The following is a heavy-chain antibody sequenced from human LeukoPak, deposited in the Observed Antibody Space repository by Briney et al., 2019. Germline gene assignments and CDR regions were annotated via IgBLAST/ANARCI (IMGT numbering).Heavy chain of an antibody. CDR2: IYTSGST. V-gene: IGHV4-4*07. J-gene: IGHJ6*03. D-gene: IGHD6-13*01. Sequence: SETLSLTCTVSGGSISSYYWSWIRQPAGKGLEWIGRIYTSGSTNYNPSLKSRVTMLVDTSKNQFSLKLSSVTAADTAVYYCARVEGSWSLHYMDVWGKGTMVTVSS. CDR1: GGSISSYY. CDR3: ARVEGSWSLHYMDV.